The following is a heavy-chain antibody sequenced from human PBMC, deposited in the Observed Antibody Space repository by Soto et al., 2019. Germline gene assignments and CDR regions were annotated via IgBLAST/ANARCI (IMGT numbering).Heavy chain of an antibody. CDR3: ARDGTYNWV. J-gene: IGHJ4*02. CDR1: GFTVSNNY. V-gene: IGHV3-66*01. CDR2: IYSGGAT. D-gene: IGHD1-1*01. Sequence: EVQLVEAGVGLVQPGGSLRLYCAACGFTVSNNYMRWVRQAPGKGLEGVSLIYSGGATYYADSVKGRFTISRDNSKNTLYLQMNSLRAADTAVYYCARDGTYNWVGGQGILVTVSS.